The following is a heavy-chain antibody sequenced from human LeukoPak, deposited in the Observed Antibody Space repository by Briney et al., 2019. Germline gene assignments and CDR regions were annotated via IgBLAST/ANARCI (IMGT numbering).Heavy chain of an antibody. J-gene: IGHJ6*03. CDR3: ARGQPVPASEKYYMDV. CDR1: GYTFTGYY. CDR2: INPNSGGT. D-gene: IGHD1-14*01. Sequence: ASVKVSCKASGYTFTGYYMHWVRQAPGQGLEWMGWINPNSGGTNYAQKFQGRVTMTRDTSISTAYVELSRLRSDDTAVYYCARGQPVPASEKYYMDVWGKGTTVTISS. V-gene: IGHV1-2*02.